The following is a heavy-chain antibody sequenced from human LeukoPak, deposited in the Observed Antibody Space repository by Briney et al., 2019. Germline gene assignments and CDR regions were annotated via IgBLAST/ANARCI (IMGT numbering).Heavy chain of an antibody. J-gene: IGHJ4*02. V-gene: IGHV1-69*04. Sequence: SVKVSCKASGGTFSSYVISWVRQAPGQGLEWMGRIIPILGIANYAQKFQGRVTITADKSTSTAYMELSSLRSEDTAVYYCARAYSGYDFFDYWGQGILVTVSS. CDR2: IIPILGIA. CDR3: ARAYSGYDFFDY. CDR1: GGTFSSYV. D-gene: IGHD5-12*01.